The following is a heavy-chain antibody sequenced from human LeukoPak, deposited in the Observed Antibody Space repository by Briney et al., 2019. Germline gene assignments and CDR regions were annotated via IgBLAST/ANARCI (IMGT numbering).Heavy chain of an antibody. V-gene: IGHV3-21*01. CDR1: GFTFSSYA. J-gene: IGHJ4*02. CDR2: IRDSSSYI. Sequence: GGSLRLSCAASGFTFSSYAMNWVRQAPGKGLEWISSIRDSSSYIYYADSVKGRFTLSRDNAKNSLYLQMSSLRAEDTAVYYCAREGTAYCGGDCYLDYWGQGTLVTVSS. D-gene: IGHD2-21*01. CDR3: AREGTAYCGGDCYLDY.